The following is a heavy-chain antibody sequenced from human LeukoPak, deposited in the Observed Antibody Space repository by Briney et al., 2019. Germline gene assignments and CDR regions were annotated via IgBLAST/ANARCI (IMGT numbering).Heavy chain of an antibody. CDR1: GFTFSSYE. CDR3: ARSSGSYRPMGY. V-gene: IGHV3-48*03. J-gene: IGHJ4*02. Sequence: PGGSLRLSCAASGFTFSSYEMNLVRQAPGKGLQWISHIDSTDNIHYADSVKGRFTISRDNAKNSLYLQMNSLRAEDTAVYYCARSSGSYRPMGYWGQGTLVTVSS. D-gene: IGHD3-22*01. CDR2: IDSTDNI.